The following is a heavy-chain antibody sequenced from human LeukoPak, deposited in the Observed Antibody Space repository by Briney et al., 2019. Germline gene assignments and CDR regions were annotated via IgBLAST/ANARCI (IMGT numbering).Heavy chain of an antibody. D-gene: IGHD4-17*01. CDR3: ARGGDYPNYYYYGMDV. CDR1: GFTFSSYE. V-gene: IGHV3-48*03. Sequence: PGGSLRLSCAASGFTFSSYEMNWVRQAPGKGLEWVSYINSSSSTIYYADSVKGRFTISRDNAKNSLYLQMNSLRAEDTAVYYCARGGDYPNYYYYGMDVWGQGTTVTVSS. CDR2: INSSSSTI. J-gene: IGHJ6*02.